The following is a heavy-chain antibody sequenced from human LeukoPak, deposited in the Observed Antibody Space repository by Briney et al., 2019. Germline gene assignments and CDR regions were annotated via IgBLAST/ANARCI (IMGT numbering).Heavy chain of an antibody. Sequence: SETLSLTCAVYGGSLCGYYWSWIRQPPGKGLEWIGEINHSGSTNYNPSLKSRVTISVDTSKNQFSLKLSSVTAADTAVYYCARAPLRFLRPYNWFDPWGQGTLVTVSS. CDR2: INHSGST. CDR3: ARAPLRFLRPYNWFDP. CDR1: GGSLCGYY. J-gene: IGHJ5*02. V-gene: IGHV4-34*01. D-gene: IGHD3-3*01.